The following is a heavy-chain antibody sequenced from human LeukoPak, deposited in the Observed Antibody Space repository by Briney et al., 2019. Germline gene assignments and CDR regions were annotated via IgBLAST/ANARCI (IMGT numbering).Heavy chain of an antibody. CDR3: ARETEWYGDYYYYYGMDV. D-gene: IGHD4-17*01. Sequence: SETLSLTCTVSGGSISNGGYYWSWIRQHPGKGLEWIGYIYYSGSTYYNPSLKSRVTISVDTSKNQFSLKLSSVTAADTAVYYCARETEWYGDYYYYYGMDVWGQGTTVTVSS. CDR2: IYYSGST. J-gene: IGHJ6*02. V-gene: IGHV4-31*03. CDR1: GGSISNGGYY.